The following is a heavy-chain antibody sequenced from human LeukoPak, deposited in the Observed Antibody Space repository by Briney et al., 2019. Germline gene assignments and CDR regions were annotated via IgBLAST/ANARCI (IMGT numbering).Heavy chain of an antibody. V-gene: IGHV4-59*01. Sequence: SETLSLTCTVSGDSISSNYWSWIRQSPGKGLEWIGYIYDSWRTKYNPTLKSRVTISVDTSENLFSLKLTSVTAADTAVYYCATCRDEFGDYGFTSWGQGTLVTVSS. J-gene: IGHJ5*02. CDR3: ATCRDEFGDYGFTS. D-gene: IGHD4-17*01. CDR1: GDSISSNY. CDR2: IYDSWRT.